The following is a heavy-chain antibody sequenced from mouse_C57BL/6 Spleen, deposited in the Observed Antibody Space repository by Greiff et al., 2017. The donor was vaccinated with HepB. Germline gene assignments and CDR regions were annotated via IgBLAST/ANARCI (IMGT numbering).Heavy chain of an antibody. CDR1: GYTFTSYW. D-gene: IGHD1-1*01. V-gene: IGHV1-64*01. CDR2: IHPNSGST. J-gene: IGHJ3*01. Sequence: VQLQQPGAELVKPGASVKLSCKASGYTFTSYWMHWVKQRPGQGLEGIGMIHPNSGSTNYNEKFKSKATLTVDKSSSTAYMQLSSLTSEDSAVYYCANYYGSSFTWFAYWGQGTLVTVSA. CDR3: ANYYGSSFTWFAY.